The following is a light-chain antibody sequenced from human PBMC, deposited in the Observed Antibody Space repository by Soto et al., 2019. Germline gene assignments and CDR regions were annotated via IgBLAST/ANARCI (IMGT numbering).Light chain of an antibody. V-gene: IGKV1-5*03. CDR3: QQYHSYPWT. CDR2: KAS. Sequence: DIQMTQSPSTLSASVGDRVTITCRASQSFSTWLAWYQQKPGKAPKLLIYKASNLEKGVPSRFSGSGSGTEFTLTISSLQPDGFATYYCQQYHSYPWTFGQGTTVEIK. CDR1: QSFSTW. J-gene: IGKJ1*01.